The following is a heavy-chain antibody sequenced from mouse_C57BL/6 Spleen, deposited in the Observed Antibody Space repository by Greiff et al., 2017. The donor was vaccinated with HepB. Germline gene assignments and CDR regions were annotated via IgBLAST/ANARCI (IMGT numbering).Heavy chain of an antibody. Sequence: VQLQQSGPELVKPGASVKISCKASGYSFTGYYMNWVKQSPEKSLEWIGEINPSTGGTTYNQKFKAKATLTVDKSSSTAYMQLKSLTSEDSAVYYCARGGWLLKNDYWGQGTTLTVSS. D-gene: IGHD2-3*01. CDR1: GYSFTGYY. CDR2: INPSTGGT. CDR3: ARGGWLLKNDY. J-gene: IGHJ2*01. V-gene: IGHV1-42*01.